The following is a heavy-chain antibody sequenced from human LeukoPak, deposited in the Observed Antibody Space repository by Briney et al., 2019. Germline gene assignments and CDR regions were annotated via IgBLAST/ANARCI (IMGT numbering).Heavy chain of an antibody. V-gene: IGHV3-30-3*02. Sequence: GGSLRLSCAASGFTFSSYAMHWVRQAPGKGLEWVAVISYDGSNKYYADSVKGRFTISRDNAKNSLYLQMNSLRAEDTALYYCAKLVKGFGDWYGPFDYWGQGTLVTVSS. J-gene: IGHJ4*02. CDR1: GFTFSSYA. D-gene: IGHD6-19*01. CDR2: ISYDGSNK. CDR3: AKLVKGFGDWYGPFDY.